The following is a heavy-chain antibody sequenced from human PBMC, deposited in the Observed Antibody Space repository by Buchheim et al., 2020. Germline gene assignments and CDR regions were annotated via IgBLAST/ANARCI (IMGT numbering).Heavy chain of an antibody. J-gene: IGHJ4*02. V-gene: IGHV3-7*01. Sequence: EVQLVESGGGLVQPGGSLRLSCAASGFTFSTYWMSWVRQAPGKGLEWVANIDKDGSDKYYLDSVRGRFTISRDNARNSLYLQMNSLRAGDTAVYYCARDYYDSSGYLVAANWGQGTL. CDR3: ARDYYDSSGYLVAAN. D-gene: IGHD3-22*01. CDR1: GFTFSTYW. CDR2: IDKDGSDK.